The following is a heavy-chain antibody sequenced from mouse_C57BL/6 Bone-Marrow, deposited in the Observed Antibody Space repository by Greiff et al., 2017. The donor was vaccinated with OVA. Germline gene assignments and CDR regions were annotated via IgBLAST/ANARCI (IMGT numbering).Heavy chain of an antibody. D-gene: IGHD1-1*01. CDR2: INPNNGGT. CDR1: GYTFTDYN. Sequence: EVKLQESGPELVKPGASVKMSCKASGYTFTDYNMHWVKQSHGKSLEWIGYINPNNGGTSYNQKFKGKATLTVNKSSSTAYMELRSLTSEDSAVYYCARKTTVSYWYFDVWGTGTTVTVSS. J-gene: IGHJ1*03. V-gene: IGHV1-22*01. CDR3: ARKTTVSYWYFDV.